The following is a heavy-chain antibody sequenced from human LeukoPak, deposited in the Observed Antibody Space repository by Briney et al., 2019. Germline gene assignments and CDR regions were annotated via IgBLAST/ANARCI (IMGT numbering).Heavy chain of an antibody. J-gene: IGHJ4*02. Sequence: PGGSLRLSCAASGFTFSDYYMSWIRQAPGKGLEWVSYISSSGSTIYYADSVKGRFTISRDNAKNSLYLQMNSLRAEDTAVYYCAREHGDYVFARKLDYWGQGTLVTVSS. D-gene: IGHD4-17*01. CDR1: GFTFSDYY. CDR3: AREHGDYVFARKLDY. V-gene: IGHV3-11*01. CDR2: ISSSGSTI.